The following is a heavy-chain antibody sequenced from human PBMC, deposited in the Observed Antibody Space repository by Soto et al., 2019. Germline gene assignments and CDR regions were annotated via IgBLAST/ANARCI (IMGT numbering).Heavy chain of an antibody. D-gene: IGHD2-2*02. CDR3: ARKYCSCTRCYTLDLSWFNP. V-gene: IGHV4-59*01. CDR2: IYYSGST. J-gene: IGHJ5*02. Sequence: SETLSLTRTVSCGSNSSYNRSWIRQPAWKGLEWIGYIYYSGSTNYTPPIKLRVLIPVYTSKSQFALKLSSVTAAETAVYYCARKYCSCTRCYTLDLSWFNPWGPGT. CDR1: CGSNSSYN.